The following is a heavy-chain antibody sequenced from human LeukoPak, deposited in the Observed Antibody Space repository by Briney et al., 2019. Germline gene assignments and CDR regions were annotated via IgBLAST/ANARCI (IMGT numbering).Heavy chain of an antibody. D-gene: IGHD3-10*01. Sequence: ASVKVSCKASGGTFNSYAINWVRQAPGQGLEWMGRIIPMFDLANYAQRSQGRVTITADKSTNTAYMELSSLRSEDTAVYYCARERYGSGTYDFDYRGQGTLVTVSS. V-gene: IGHV1-69*04. J-gene: IGHJ4*02. CDR1: GGTFNSYA. CDR3: ARERYGSGTYDFDY. CDR2: IIPMFDLA.